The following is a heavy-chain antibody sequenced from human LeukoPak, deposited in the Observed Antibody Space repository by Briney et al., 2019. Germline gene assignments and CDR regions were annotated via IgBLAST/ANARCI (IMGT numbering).Heavy chain of an antibody. V-gene: IGHV4-39*07. CDR1: GGSIGSSSYY. CDR3: ARGRRHDAAMVRGRGPFDY. J-gene: IGHJ4*02. Sequence: TASETLSLTCTVSGGSIGSSSYYWGWLRQPPGKGLEWIGNIFNSGNTYYNPSLKSRVTISVDTSKNQFSLKLSSVTAADTAVYYCARGRRHDAAMVRGRGPFDYWGQGTLVTVSS. D-gene: IGHD3-10*01. CDR2: IFNSGNT.